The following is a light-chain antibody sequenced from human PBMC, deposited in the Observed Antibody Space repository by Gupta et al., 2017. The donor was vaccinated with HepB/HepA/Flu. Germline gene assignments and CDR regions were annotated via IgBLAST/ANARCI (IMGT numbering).Light chain of an antibody. J-gene: IGKJ2*04. CDR3: QQYCSSRS. V-gene: IGKV3-20*01. Sequence: EIVLTQSPGTLSLSPGERATLSCRASQSVSSSYLAWYQQKPGQAPRLLIYGASSRATGIPDRFSGSGSGTDFTLTISRLDPEDFAVYYCQQYCSSRSFGQGTKLEIK. CDR1: QSVSSSY. CDR2: GAS.